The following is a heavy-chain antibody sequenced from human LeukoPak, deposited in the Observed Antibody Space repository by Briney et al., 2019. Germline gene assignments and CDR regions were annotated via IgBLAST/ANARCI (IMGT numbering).Heavy chain of an antibody. CDR3: ARSMIGSRYYFDY. CDR1: GFTFSPFW. J-gene: IGHJ4*02. Sequence: SGGSLRLSCATSGFTFSPFWIHWVRQSPGKGLEWVSRINSDGSSTSYADSVKGRFTISRDNAKNTLYLQMNSLRAEDTAVYYCARSMIGSRYYFDYWGQGTLVTVSS. D-gene: IGHD3-22*01. CDR2: INSDGSST. V-gene: IGHV3-74*01.